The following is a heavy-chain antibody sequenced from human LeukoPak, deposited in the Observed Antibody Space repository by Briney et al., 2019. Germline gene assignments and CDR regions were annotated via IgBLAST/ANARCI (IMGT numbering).Heavy chain of an antibody. V-gene: IGHV1-2*06. J-gene: IGHJ3*02. CDR1: GYTFTGYY. Sequence: ASVKVSCKASGYTFTGYYMHWVRQAPGQGLEWMGRINPNSGGTNYAQKFQGRVTMTRDTSISTAYMELSRLRSGDTAVYYCARGLQKIFWGAFDIWGQGTMVTVSS. D-gene: IGHD3-9*01. CDR2: INPNSGGT. CDR3: ARGLQKIFWGAFDI.